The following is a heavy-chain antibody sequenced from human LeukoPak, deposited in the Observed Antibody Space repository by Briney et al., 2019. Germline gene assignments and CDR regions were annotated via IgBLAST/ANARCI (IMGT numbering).Heavy chain of an antibody. J-gene: IGHJ3*02. V-gene: IGHV4-59*01. CDR3: ARSDPLGYCSSTSCPSDALDI. Sequence: SETLSLICTVSGGSISSYYWRWIRQPPGKGLEWIGYIYYSGSTNYNPSLKSRVTISVDTSKHQFCLQLSSVTAADTAVYYCARSDPLGYCSSTSCPSDALDIWGQGTMVTVSS. CDR2: IYYSGST. CDR1: GGSISSYY. D-gene: IGHD2-2*01.